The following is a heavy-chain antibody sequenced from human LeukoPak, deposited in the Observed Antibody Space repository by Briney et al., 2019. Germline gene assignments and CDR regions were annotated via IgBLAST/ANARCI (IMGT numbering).Heavy chain of an antibody. Sequence: PGGSLRLSCAASGFTFSSYAMSWVRQPPGKGLEWIGSIYYSGSTYYNPSLKSRVTISVDTSKNQFSLKLSSVTAADTAVYYCARHALIAVAGSYYFDYWGQGTLVTVSS. CDR1: GFTFSSYA. CDR2: IYYSGST. J-gene: IGHJ4*02. D-gene: IGHD6-19*01. V-gene: IGHV4-39*01. CDR3: ARHALIAVAGSYYFDY.